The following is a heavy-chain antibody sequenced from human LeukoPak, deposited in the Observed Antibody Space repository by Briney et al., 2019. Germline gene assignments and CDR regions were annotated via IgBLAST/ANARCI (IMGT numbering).Heavy chain of an antibody. V-gene: IGHV3-48*03. J-gene: IGHJ6*03. D-gene: IGHD3-9*01. CDR3: ARDFDRPTRKIGRESLYYYYYMDV. Sequence: PGGSLRLSCAASGFTFSSYEMNWVRQAPGKGLEWVSYISSSGSTIYYADSVKGRFTISRDNAKNSLYLQMNSLRAEDTAVYYCARDFDRPTRKIGRESLYYYYYMDVWGKGTTVTVSS. CDR1: GFTFSSYE. CDR2: ISSSGSTI.